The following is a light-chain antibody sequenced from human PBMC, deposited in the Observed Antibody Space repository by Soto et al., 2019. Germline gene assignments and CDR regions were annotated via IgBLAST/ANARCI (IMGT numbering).Light chain of an antibody. J-gene: IGKJ2*01. V-gene: IGKV1-5*01. Sequence: DIQMTQSPSTRSASLRDRVTITCRASQIIGSSLAWYQHKPGKAPKLLIYDALTLQSGVPSRYSGSESGTEFTFTISSLQPGDSATYYCQQYYSYPYTFGQGTKLEI. CDR2: DAL. CDR1: QIIGSS. CDR3: QQYYSYPYT.